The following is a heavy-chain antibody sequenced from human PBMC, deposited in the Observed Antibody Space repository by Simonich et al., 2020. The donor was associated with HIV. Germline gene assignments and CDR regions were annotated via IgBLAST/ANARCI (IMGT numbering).Heavy chain of an antibody. J-gene: IGHJ4*02. D-gene: IGHD4-17*01. CDR3: ARRHPTTVTTPYFDY. Sequence: QVQLQQWGAGLLKPSETLSLTCAVYGGSLIGDYWSWISQPPGKALEWIGEINHKGSTNYNPSLKSRVTISVDTSKNQFSLKLSSVTAADTAVYYCARRHPTTVTTPYFDYWGQGTLVTVSS. CDR1: GGSLIGDY. CDR2: INHKGST. V-gene: IGHV4-34*01.